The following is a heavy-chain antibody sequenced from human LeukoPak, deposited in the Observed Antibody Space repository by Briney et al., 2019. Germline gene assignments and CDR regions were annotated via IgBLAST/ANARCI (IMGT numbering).Heavy chain of an antibody. CDR2: INPSGGST. J-gene: IGHJ4*02. V-gene: IGHV1-46*01. CDR1: GYSFTSYY. CDR3: ARGSSGYPPVV. Sequence: ASVKVSCKSSGYSFTSYYMHWVRQAPGRGLEWMGIINPSGGSTSYAQKFQGRVTVTRDTSTSTVYMELSSLRSEDTAVYYCARGSSGYPPVVWGQGTLVTVSS. D-gene: IGHD5-12*01.